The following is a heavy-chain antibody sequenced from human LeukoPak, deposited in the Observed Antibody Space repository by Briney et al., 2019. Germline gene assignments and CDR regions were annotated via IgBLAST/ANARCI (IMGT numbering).Heavy chain of an antibody. J-gene: IGHJ3*02. Sequence: NPSETLSLTCAVSGGSINNYYWSWIRQPPGKGLEWIGYIYSSGSTNYNPSLKSRVTISVETSKNQFSLKLSSVTAADTAVYYCARGLQNRSSGIRFDVFQIWGQGTMVTVSS. CDR1: GGSINNYY. CDR2: IYSSGST. V-gene: IGHV4-59*01. D-gene: IGHD6-6*01. CDR3: ARGLQNRSSGIRFDVFQI.